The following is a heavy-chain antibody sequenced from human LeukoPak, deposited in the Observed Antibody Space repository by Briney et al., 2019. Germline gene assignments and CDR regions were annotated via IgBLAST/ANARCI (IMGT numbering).Heavy chain of an antibody. Sequence: SETLSLTCTVSGYSISSGYYWGWIRQPPGKGLEWIGSIYHSGSTYYNPSLKCRVTISVDTSKNQFSLKLSSVTAADTAVYYCARDSYYDSSGHAPWGQGILVTVSS. V-gene: IGHV4-38-2*02. CDR2: IYHSGST. J-gene: IGHJ5*02. D-gene: IGHD3-22*01. CDR3: ARDSYYDSSGHAP. CDR1: GYSISSGYY.